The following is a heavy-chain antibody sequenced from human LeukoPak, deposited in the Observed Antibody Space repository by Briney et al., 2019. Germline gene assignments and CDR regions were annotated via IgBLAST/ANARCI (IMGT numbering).Heavy chain of an antibody. CDR2: ISYDGSNK. Sequence: LSLTCAVYGGSFSGYYWSWIRQAPGKGLEWVAVISYDGSNKYYADSVKGRFTISRDNSKNTLYLQMNSLRAEDTAVYYCARVVAGHDAFDIWGQGTMVTVSS. V-gene: IGHV3-30-3*01. D-gene: IGHD2-15*01. CDR1: GGSFSGYY. CDR3: ARVVAGHDAFDI. J-gene: IGHJ3*02.